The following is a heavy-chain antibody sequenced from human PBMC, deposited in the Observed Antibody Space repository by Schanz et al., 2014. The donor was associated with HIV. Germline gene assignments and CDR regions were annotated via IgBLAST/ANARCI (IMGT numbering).Heavy chain of an antibody. CDR3: ARNPYQLLPFDS. V-gene: IGHV1-2*02. J-gene: IGHJ4*02. CDR1: GYTFIDYF. CDR2: IKPNSGDT. D-gene: IGHD2-15*01. Sequence: QVQLVQSGAEVKKPGASVKVSCKASGYTFIDYFMHWVRQAPGQGLEWMGWIKPNSGDTYYAQKFQGKVTMTRDTSITTASLELSRLRSDDTAVYFCARNPYQLLPFDSWGQGTLVTVSS.